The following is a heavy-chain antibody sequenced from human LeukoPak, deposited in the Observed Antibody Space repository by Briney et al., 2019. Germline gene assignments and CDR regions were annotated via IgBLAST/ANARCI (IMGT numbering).Heavy chain of an antibody. D-gene: IGHD6-19*01. CDR1: GGTFSSYT. CDR3: ARGAVAGPDVRMPFDY. CDR2: IIPIFGTA. J-gene: IGHJ4*02. Sequence: SVKVSCKASGGTFSSYTISWVRQALGQGLEWMGGIIPIFGTANYAQKLQGRVTMTTDTSTSTAYMELRSLRSDDTAVYYCARGAVAGPDVRMPFDYWGQGTLVTVSS. V-gene: IGHV1-69*05.